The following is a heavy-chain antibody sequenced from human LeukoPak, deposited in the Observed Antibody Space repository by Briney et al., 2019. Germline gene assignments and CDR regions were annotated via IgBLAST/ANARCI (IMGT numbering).Heavy chain of an antibody. CDR3: ARKTTVTTGFDP. Sequence: PSDTLSLTCAVYGGSFSGYYWSWIRQPPGKGLEWIGEINHSGSTNYNPSLKSRVTISVDTSKNQFSLKLSSVTAADTAVYYCARKTTVTTGFDPWGQGTLVTVSS. J-gene: IGHJ5*02. CDR1: GGSFSGYY. CDR2: INHSGST. V-gene: IGHV4-34*01. D-gene: IGHD4-17*01.